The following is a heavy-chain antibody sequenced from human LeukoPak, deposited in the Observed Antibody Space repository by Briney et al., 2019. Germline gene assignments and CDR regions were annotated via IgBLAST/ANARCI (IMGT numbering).Heavy chain of an antibody. J-gene: IGHJ5*02. CDR1: GYTFTTYY. CDR2: INPSGGST. V-gene: IGHV1-46*01. CDR3: ARGIVVVPAAMGFDP. D-gene: IGHD2-2*01. Sequence: ASVKVSCKASGYTFTTYYIHWVRQAPGQGLEWMGVINPSGGSTSFAQKFQARLTMTRDTSTSTVYMELSGLRSEDTAVYYCARGIVVVPAAMGFDPWGQGTLVTVSS.